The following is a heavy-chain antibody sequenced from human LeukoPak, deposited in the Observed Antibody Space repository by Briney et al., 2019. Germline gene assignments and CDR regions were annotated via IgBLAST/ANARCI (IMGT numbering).Heavy chain of an antibody. CDR2: ISVSGGNT. J-gene: IGHJ5*02. D-gene: IGHD6-19*01. CDR1: GFTFSNYA. Sequence: GGSLRLSCAASGFTFSNYAMSWVRQAPGKGLEWVSSISVSGGNTYYADSVKGRFTISRDNSKNTLYLQMNSLTAEDTAVYYCATKQWLVRGWFYPWGQGTLVTVSS. V-gene: IGHV3-23*01. CDR3: ATKQWLVRGWFYP.